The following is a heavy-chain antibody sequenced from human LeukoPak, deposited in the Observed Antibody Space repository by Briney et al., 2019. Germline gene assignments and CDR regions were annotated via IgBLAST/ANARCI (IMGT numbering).Heavy chain of an antibody. D-gene: IGHD2-21*01. CDR1: GFTVSSNF. CDR2: IYSGGST. Sequence: GGSLRLSCAASGFTVSSNFLSWVRQPPGKGLEWVSDIYSGGSTYCADSVKGRFTISRDNSKNTLYLQMNSLRAEDTAVYYCTRGGGGSFPHYWGQGTLVTVSS. CDR3: TRGGGGSFPHY. V-gene: IGHV3-53*01. J-gene: IGHJ4*02.